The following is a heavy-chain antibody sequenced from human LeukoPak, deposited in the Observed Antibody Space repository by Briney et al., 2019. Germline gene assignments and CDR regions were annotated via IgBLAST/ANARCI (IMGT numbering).Heavy chain of an antibody. D-gene: IGHD3-22*01. V-gene: IGHV3-53*01. Sequence: GGSLRLSCAASGFAVSSKYMNWVRQAPGKGLEWVSVIYSGGGTYYANSVKGRFTISRDNSKNTLYLQMNSLRAEDTAVYYCARGGRYYDSSGYYHDAFDIWGQGTMVTVSS. J-gene: IGHJ3*02. CDR1: GFAVSSKY. CDR2: IYSGGGT. CDR3: ARGGRYYDSSGYYHDAFDI.